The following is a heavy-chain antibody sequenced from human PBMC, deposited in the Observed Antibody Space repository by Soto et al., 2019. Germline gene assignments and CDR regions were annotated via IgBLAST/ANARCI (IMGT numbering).Heavy chain of an antibody. Sequence: SVPTLVSPTQTLTLTCTFSGFALSTSGMRVSWIRQPPGKALEWLARIDWDDDKFYSTSLKTRLTISKDTSKNQVVLTMTNMDPVDTATYYCAREPSIAAAGDYYYYGVDVWGQGTTVTVSS. V-gene: IGHV2-70*04. J-gene: IGHJ6*02. CDR2: IDWDDDK. CDR3: AREPSIAAAGDYYYYGVDV. CDR1: GFALSTSGMR. D-gene: IGHD6-13*01.